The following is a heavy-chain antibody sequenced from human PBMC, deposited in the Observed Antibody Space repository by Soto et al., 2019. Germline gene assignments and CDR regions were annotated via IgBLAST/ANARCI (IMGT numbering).Heavy chain of an antibody. CDR1: GGCFSGYY. V-gene: IGHV4-34*01. CDR2: IDHSGYT. CDR3: ARVRDWFDP. D-gene: IGHD3-3*01. J-gene: IGHJ5*02. Sequence: SETLSLTCAVDGGCFSGYYWNWIRQPPGKGLEWIGEIDHSGYTNYNPSLKSRVTISVDTSKNQFSLRLTSVTAADTAVYYCARVRDWFDPWGQGTLVTVS.